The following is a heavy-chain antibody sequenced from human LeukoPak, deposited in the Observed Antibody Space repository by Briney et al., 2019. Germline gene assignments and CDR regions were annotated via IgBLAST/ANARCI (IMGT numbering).Heavy chain of an antibody. D-gene: IGHD3-9*01. CDR2: ISYDGSNK. J-gene: IGHJ3*02. Sequence: PGGSLRLSCAASGFTFSSYGMHWVRQAPGKGLEWVAVISYDGSNKYYADSVKGRFTISRDNSKNTLYLQMNSLRAEDTAVYYCARVGYYDILTGYYAFDIWGQGTMVTVSS. CDR1: GFTFSSYG. V-gene: IGHV3-30*03. CDR3: ARVGYYDILTGYYAFDI.